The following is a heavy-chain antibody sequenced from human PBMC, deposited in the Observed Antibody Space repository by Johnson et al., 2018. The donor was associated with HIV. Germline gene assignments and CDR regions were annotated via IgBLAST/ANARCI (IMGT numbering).Heavy chain of an antibody. Sequence: VQLVESGGGVVQPGRSLRLSCAASGFTFSNYAMHWVRQAPGKGLEWVALISHDGSNKYYADSVKGRFTISRDNSKNTLYLQMNSLRAEDTAVYYCAREGRTGPDTFDIWGQGTMLTVSS. V-gene: IGHV3-30*03. CDR1: GFTFSNYA. J-gene: IGHJ3*02. CDR2: ISHDGSNK. CDR3: AREGRTGPDTFDI.